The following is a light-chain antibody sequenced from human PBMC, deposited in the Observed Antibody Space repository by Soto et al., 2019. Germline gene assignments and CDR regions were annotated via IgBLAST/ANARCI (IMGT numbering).Light chain of an antibody. J-gene: IGLJ1*01. V-gene: IGLV2-23*01. CDR3: CSSAPESTYV. CDR2: KGT. Sequence: QSALAQPASVSGSPGQSITISCTGTSSDVGAYASVSWYQQHPHKAPQVLIYKGTRRPSGVSNRFSGSTSGNAASLTISGLQADVEADYFCCSSAPESTYVFGTGTKLTVL. CDR1: SSDVGAYAS.